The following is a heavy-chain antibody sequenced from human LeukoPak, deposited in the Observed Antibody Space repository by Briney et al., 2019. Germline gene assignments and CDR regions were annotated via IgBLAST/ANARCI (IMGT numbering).Heavy chain of an antibody. J-gene: IGHJ4*02. D-gene: IGHD4-17*01. CDR1: GFTSGTYW. Sequence: PGGSLRLSCAASGFTSGTYWIHWVRQAPGKGLMWVSRINSDGSSTSYADSVKGRFTISRDNAKNTVYLHMNSLKVEDTAVYYCARSYYGDYEDFWGQGTLVAVSS. V-gene: IGHV3-74*01. CDR3: ARSYYGDYEDF. CDR2: INSDGSST.